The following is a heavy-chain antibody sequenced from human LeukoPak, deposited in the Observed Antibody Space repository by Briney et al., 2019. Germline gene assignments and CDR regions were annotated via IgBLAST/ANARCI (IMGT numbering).Heavy chain of an antibody. V-gene: IGHV3-48*03. Sequence: GGSLRLSCAASGFTFSSYEMNWVRQAPGKGLEWVSYISSSGSTIYYADSVKGRFSISRDSSKNILYLQMNSLRAEDTAVYYCAKDRCSNGIGCYYYYMDVWGKGTTVTISS. D-gene: IGHD2-8*01. J-gene: IGHJ6*03. CDR1: GFTFSSYE. CDR2: ISSSGSTI. CDR3: AKDRCSNGIGCYYYYMDV.